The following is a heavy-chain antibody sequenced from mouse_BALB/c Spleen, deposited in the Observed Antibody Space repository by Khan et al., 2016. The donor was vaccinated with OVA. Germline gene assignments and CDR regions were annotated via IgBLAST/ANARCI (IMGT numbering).Heavy chain of an antibody. V-gene: IGHV3-8*02. Sequence: EVQLQESGPSLVKPSQTLSLSCSVTGDSITSGFWNWIRKFPGNKFEYLGYITYSGNIYYNTSLKSRISFTRDTSKSQYYLQLNSVTTEDTATYYCARSYGSWAMDYWGQGTSVTVSS. J-gene: IGHJ4*01. CDR2: ITYSGNI. CDR3: ARSYGSWAMDY. CDR1: GDSITSGF. D-gene: IGHD1-1*01.